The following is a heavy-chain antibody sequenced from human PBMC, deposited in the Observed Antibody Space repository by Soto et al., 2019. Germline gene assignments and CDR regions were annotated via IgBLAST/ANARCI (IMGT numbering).Heavy chain of an antibody. J-gene: IGHJ6*02. D-gene: IGHD4-4*01. CDR1: GFTFSSFA. CDR3: AKATVTTSYFYGMDV. Sequence: EVQLLESGGGLVQPGGSLRLSCAASGFTFSSFAMNWVRQAPGKGLEWVSAITGSGSSAYFAYAVKGRFTISRDNSKKTLYLQMNSLRVEDSGVYFCAKATVTTSYFYGMDVRGQGTTVIVSS. V-gene: IGHV3-23*01. CDR2: ITGSGSSA.